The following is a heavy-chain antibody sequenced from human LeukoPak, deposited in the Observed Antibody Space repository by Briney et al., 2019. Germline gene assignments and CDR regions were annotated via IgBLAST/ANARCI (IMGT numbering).Heavy chain of an antibody. D-gene: IGHD6-19*01. CDR1: GGSISSYY. CDR3: ASSYSSGWYAFDY. Sequence: SETLSLTCTVSGGSISSYYWSWIRQPPAKGLEWIGYIYYSGSTNYNPSLKSRVTISVDTSKNQFSLKLSSVTAADTAVYYCASSYSSGWYAFDYWGQGTLVTVSS. J-gene: IGHJ4*02. CDR2: IYYSGST. V-gene: IGHV4-59*08.